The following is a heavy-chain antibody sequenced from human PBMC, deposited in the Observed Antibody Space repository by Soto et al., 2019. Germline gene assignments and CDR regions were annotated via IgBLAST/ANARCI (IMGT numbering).Heavy chain of an antibody. CDR1: GGSISSYY. CDR2: IYYSGST. D-gene: IGHD2-15*01. Sequence: SETLSLTCTVYGGSISSYYWSWIRQPPGKGLEWIGYIYYSGSTNYNPSLKSRVTISVDTSKNQFSLKLSSVTAADTAVYYCARDPGGYCSGGSCYGTSYYYYGMYVWGQGTTVTVSS. CDR3: ARDPGGYCSGGSCYGTSYYYYGMYV. J-gene: IGHJ6*02. V-gene: IGHV4-59*01.